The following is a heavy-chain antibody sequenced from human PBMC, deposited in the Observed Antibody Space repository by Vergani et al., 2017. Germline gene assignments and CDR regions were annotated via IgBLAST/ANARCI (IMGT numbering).Heavy chain of an antibody. V-gene: IGHV3-48*01. CDR3: AGDRRAAVAYNLDY. J-gene: IGHJ4*02. CDR1: GFTFSIYS. D-gene: IGHD6-19*01. Sequence: EVQLVEAGGGWVQPGGSLRLSCAASGFTFSIYSMKWVRQAPGKGLEWVSYISSSSRTIYYADSVKGRFTISRDNAKNSLYLQMNSLRAEDTAVYYCAGDRRAAVAYNLDYWGQGTLVTVSS. CDR2: ISSSSRTI.